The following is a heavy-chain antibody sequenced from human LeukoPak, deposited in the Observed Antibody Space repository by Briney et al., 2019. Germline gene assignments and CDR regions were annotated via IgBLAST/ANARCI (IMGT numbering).Heavy chain of an antibody. Sequence: TGGSLRLSCAASGFIFTNHAMRWVRQAPGKGLEWVSDITSRGGSVYYADSVKGRFTISRDNSKNTVYLQMNSLRAEDTAIYYCAKVLGYCSGGNCYSDNWGQGTLVTVSS. V-gene: IGHV3-23*01. D-gene: IGHD2-15*01. J-gene: IGHJ4*02. CDR1: GFIFTNHA. CDR2: ITSRGGSV. CDR3: AKVLGYCSGGNCYSDN.